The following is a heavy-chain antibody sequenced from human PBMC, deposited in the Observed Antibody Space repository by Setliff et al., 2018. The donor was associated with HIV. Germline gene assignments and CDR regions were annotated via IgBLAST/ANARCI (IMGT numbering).Heavy chain of an antibody. CDR3: SRVPVSSYYYYMDV. CDR1: GYTFIKYH. V-gene: IGHV1-18*01. D-gene: IGHD6-13*01. J-gene: IGHJ6*03. CDR2: ISASSVNT. Sequence: ASVKVSYKASGYTFIKYHITWVRQAPGQGLEWVGSISASSVNTNYTQGRVTMTTDISTSTAYMELRSLRSDDSAVYFCSRVPVSSYYYYMDVWGKGTTVTVSS.